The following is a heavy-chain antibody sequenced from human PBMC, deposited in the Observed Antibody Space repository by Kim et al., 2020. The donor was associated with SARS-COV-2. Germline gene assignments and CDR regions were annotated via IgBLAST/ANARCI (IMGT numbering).Heavy chain of an antibody. J-gene: IGHJ4*02. CDR3: AADHIGADY. Sequence: GSTYYNPSLKSRVTISVDTSKNQFSLKLSSVTAADTAVYYCAADHIGADYWGQGTLVTVSS. CDR2: GST. V-gene: IGHV4-39*01.